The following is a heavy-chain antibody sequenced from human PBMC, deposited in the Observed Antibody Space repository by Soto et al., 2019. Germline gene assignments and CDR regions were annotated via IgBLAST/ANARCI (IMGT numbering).Heavy chain of an antibody. Sequence: QVQLVESGGGAVQPGRSLRLSCAASGFTFTNYGMHWVRQAPGKGLEWVSIISYDGNHAYYADFVRGRFTISRDDSKNTLYLQLNSLRAEDTAVYYCAKDADYGSGSYDPPDYRGQGTLVAVSS. CDR3: AKDADYGSGSYDPPDY. J-gene: IGHJ4*02. CDR2: ISYDGNHA. D-gene: IGHD3-10*01. V-gene: IGHV3-30*18. CDR1: GFTFTNYG.